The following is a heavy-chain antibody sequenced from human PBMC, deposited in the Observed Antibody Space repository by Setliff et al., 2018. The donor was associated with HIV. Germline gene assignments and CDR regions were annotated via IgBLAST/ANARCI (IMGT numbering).Heavy chain of an antibody. Sequence: PSETLSLTCTVSGGSISSSSYYWGWICQPPEKGLEWIGSIYYSGSTYYNPSLKSRVTISVDTSKNQFSLNLTSVTAADTAVYYCAQLTPRTHYYYYMDVWGKGTTVTVSS. J-gene: IGHJ6*03. CDR1: GGSISSSSYY. V-gene: IGHV4-39*07. CDR3: AQLTPRTHYYYYMDV. CDR2: IYYSGST.